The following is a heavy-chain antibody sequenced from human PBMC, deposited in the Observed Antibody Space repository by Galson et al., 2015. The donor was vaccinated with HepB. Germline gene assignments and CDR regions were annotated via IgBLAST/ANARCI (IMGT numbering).Heavy chain of an antibody. Sequence: SVKVSCKGSGYTFSHYAIHWVRQAPGQRLEWMGWINAANGNTKYSQDFQDRVTFSRDTSASTAYMELSSLTSEDTAVYYCARDSPWSDHFVPGSTRTWFDYWGQGTLVTISS. CDR3: ARDSPWSDHFVPGSTRTWFDY. J-gene: IGHJ4*02. D-gene: IGHD3-10*02. V-gene: IGHV1-3*01. CDR2: INAANGNT. CDR1: GYTFSHYA.